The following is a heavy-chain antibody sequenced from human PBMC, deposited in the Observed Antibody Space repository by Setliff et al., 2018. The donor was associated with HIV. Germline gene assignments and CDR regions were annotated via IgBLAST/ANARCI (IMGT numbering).Heavy chain of an antibody. CDR1: GDSVTSETYF. CDR3: ARLRAAGTVHYFDP. J-gene: IGHJ5*02. V-gene: IGHV4-39*01. D-gene: IGHD6-13*01. Sequence: SETLSLTCTVSGDSVTSETYFWGWIRQPPGKGLEWLGNIGNIYYGGTTYYNPSLKGRITISVFTSSQQLSLTLTSVTPADTAVYYCARLRAAGTVHYFDPWGQGTQVTVSS. CDR2: IYYGGTT.